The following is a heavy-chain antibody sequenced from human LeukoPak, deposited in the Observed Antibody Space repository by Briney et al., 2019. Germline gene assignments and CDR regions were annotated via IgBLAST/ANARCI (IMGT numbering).Heavy chain of an antibody. CDR3: AKESGKFDY. V-gene: IGHV3-43*02. Sequence: QPGGSLRLSCVASGLPIAEFAMHWVRQAPGKGLEWVSLISGDGVRTFYADSVKGRFSISRDNRKNSLYLEMNSLRTEDAAMYYCAKESGKFDYWGQGTLVAVSS. J-gene: IGHJ4*02. CDR2: ISGDGVRT. CDR1: GLPIAEFA.